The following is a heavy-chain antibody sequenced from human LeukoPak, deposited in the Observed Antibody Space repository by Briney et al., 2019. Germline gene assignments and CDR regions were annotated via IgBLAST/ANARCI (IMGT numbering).Heavy chain of an antibody. D-gene: IGHD3-10*01. Sequence: ASVKVSCKASGYTFTGYYMHWVRRAPGQGLEWMGWINLNSGGTNYAQKFQGRVTMTRDTSISTAYMELSRLRSDDTAVYYCARGEIWFGELLWYYYMDVWGKGTTVTISS. J-gene: IGHJ6*03. V-gene: IGHV1-2*02. CDR1: GYTFTGYY. CDR3: ARGEIWFGELLWYYYMDV. CDR2: INLNSGGT.